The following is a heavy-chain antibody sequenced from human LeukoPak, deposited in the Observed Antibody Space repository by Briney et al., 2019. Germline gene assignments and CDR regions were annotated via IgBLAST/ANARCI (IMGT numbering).Heavy chain of an antibody. CDR2: INPAGTIT. CDR1: GFTFSSYW. J-gene: IGHJ4*02. V-gene: IGHV1-46*01. Sequence: ASVKVSCKASGFTFSSYWMHWVRQAPGQGLEWLGLINPAGTITVFARKFQGRATVTRDSSASTVYMELNTLTSEDTAVYYCVREDNSPYKNFDHWGQGTLVTVSS. D-gene: IGHD1-1*01. CDR3: VREDNSPYKNFDH.